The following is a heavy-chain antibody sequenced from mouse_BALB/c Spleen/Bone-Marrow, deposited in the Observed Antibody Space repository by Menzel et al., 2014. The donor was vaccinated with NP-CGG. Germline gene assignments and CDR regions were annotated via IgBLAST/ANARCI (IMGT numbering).Heavy chain of an antibody. J-gene: IGHJ2*01. CDR3: ARYKGYYDHDGDYFDY. D-gene: IGHD2-4*01. Sequence: EVQLQQSGPCLVKPSQTLSLTCSVTGDSITSGYWNWIRKFPGNKLEYMGYISYSGSTYYNPSLKSRISITRDTSKNQYYLQLNSVTIEDTATYYCARYKGYYDHDGDYFDYWGQGTTLTVSS. V-gene: IGHV3-8*02. CDR1: GDSITSGY. CDR2: ISYSGST.